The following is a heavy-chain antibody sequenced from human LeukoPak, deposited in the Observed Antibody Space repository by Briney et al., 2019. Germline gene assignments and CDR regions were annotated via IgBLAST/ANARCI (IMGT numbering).Heavy chain of an antibody. CDR2: INPSGST. D-gene: IGHD6-13*01. Sequence: SETLSLTCAVYGGSFSGYYWSWIRQPPGKGLEWIGEINPSGSTNYNPSLKSRVNISVDTSKNQFSLKLSSVTAADAAVYYCARGIAAAGTVCDAFDIWRQGTMVTVSS. J-gene: IGHJ3*02. V-gene: IGHV4-34*01. CDR1: GGSFSGYY. CDR3: ARGIAAAGTVCDAFDI.